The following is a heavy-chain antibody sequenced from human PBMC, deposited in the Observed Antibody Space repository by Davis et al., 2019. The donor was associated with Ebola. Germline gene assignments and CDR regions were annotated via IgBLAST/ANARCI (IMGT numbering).Heavy chain of an antibody. CDR2: INADGTNT. CDR1: GFTFSRTW. CDR3: ASEQPPYQFDY. J-gene: IGHJ4*02. Sequence: GESLKISCAASGFTFSRTWMHWVRQAPGKGLMWVSRINADGTNTGYADSVKGRFTISRDNAKSTLYLQMSSLRAEDTAMYFCASEQPPYQFDYWGQGTLVTVSS. D-gene: IGHD2-2*01. V-gene: IGHV3-74*01.